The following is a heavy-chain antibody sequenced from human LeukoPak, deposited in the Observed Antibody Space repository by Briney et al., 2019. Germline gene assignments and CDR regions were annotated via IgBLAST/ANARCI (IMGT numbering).Heavy chain of an antibody. CDR3: ARILYYYDSGPAFDI. D-gene: IGHD3-22*01. CDR2: ISSSSYI. CDR1: GFTFSSYS. J-gene: IGHJ3*02. V-gene: IGHV3-21*01. Sequence: GGSLRLSCAASGFTFSSYSMNWVRQAPGKGLEWVSSISSSSYIYYADSVKGRFTISRDNAKNSLYLQMNSLRAEDTAVYYCARILYYYDSGPAFDIWGQGTMVTVSS.